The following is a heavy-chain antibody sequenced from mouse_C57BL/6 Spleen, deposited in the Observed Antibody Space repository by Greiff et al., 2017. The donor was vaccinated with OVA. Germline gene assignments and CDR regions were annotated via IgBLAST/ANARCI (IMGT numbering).Heavy chain of an antibody. CDR1: GYAFSSSW. D-gene: IGHD2-1*01. CDR3: ARGGIFYPAMDY. CDR2: IYPGDGDT. J-gene: IGHJ4*01. V-gene: IGHV1-82*01. Sequence: QVQLQQSGPELVKPGASVKISCKASGYAFSSSWMNWVKQRPGKGLEWIGRIYPGDGDTNYNGKFKGKATLTADKSSSTAYMQLSSLTSEDSAVYFCARGGIFYPAMDYWGQGTSVTVSS.